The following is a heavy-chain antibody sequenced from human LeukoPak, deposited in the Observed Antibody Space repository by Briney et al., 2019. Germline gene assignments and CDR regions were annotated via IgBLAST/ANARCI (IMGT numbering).Heavy chain of an antibody. Sequence: GGSLRLSCAASGFTFDDYAMHWVRQAPGKGLEWVSGIGWNSGSIGYADSVKGRFTISRDNAKNSLYLQMNSLRAEDTALYYCAKDQAPDIVATVTFDYWGQGTLVTVSS. J-gene: IGHJ4*02. V-gene: IGHV3-9*01. CDR2: IGWNSGSI. D-gene: IGHD5-12*01. CDR3: AKDQAPDIVATVTFDY. CDR1: GFTFDDYA.